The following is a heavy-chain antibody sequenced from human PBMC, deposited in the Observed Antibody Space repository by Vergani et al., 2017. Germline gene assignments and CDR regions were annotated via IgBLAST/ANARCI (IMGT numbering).Heavy chain of an antibody. CDR1: GFTFSSYS. J-gene: IGHJ4*02. CDR3: ARALALQAFSPGY. CDR2: ISSSSSYI. V-gene: IGHV3-21*01. Sequence: EVQLVESGGGLVKPGGSLRLSCAASGFTFSSYSMNWVRQAPGKGLEWVSSISSSSSYIYYADSVKGRFTISRDNAKNSLYLQMNSLRADDTAVYYCARALALQAFSPGYWGQGTLVIVS.